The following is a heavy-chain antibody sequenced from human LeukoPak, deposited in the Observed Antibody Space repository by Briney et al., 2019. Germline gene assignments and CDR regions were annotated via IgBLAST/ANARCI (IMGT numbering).Heavy chain of an antibody. CDR1: GGSISSYY. J-gene: IGHJ5*02. CDR3: ARTRITMVRGVIDWFDP. D-gene: IGHD3-10*01. Sequence: PSETLSLTCTVSGGSISSYYWSWIRQPPGKGLEWIGYIYYSGSTNYNPSLKSRVTISVDTSKNQFSLKLSSVTAADTAVYYCARTRITMVRGVIDWFDPWGQGTLVTVSS. V-gene: IGHV4-59*01. CDR2: IYYSGST.